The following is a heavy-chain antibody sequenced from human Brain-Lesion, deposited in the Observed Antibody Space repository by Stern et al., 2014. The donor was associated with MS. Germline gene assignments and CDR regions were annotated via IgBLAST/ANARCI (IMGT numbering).Heavy chain of an antibody. CDR2: IHASGST. Sequence: QVQLVESGPGLVKPSQTLSVTCTVSGDSISRDNYFWSWIRQAAGKRLEWIGRIHASGSTFYNPSLKSRVTIYVDPSHTPFSLKLNSVTAEDPAVYYCARASAPLYSGNWFDSWGQGTLVSVSS. J-gene: IGHJ5*01. D-gene: IGHD5-18*01. CDR1: GDSISRDNYF. CDR3: ARASAPLYSGNWFDS. V-gene: IGHV4-61*02.